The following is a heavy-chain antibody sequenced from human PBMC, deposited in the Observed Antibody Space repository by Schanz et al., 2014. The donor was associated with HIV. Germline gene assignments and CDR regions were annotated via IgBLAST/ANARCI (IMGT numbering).Heavy chain of an antibody. Sequence: QVQLVQSGAEGRKPGASVKVSCKTSGYTFIDYFIHWVRQAPGQGLEWMGWIDPNSGGIARKFNDRVTITRDTSINTAYMELSRLRFEDTAVYYCARSRYRLHWLGAWGQGTLVTVSS. CDR3: ARSRYRLHWLGA. CDR1: GYTFIDYF. D-gene: IGHD2-2*02. V-gene: IGHV1-2*02. J-gene: IGHJ5*02. CDR2: IDPNSGG.